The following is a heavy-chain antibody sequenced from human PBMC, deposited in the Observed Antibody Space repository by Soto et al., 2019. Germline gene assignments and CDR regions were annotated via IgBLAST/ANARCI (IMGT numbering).Heavy chain of an antibody. V-gene: IGHV3-23*01. CDR1: GFTFSSYA. Sequence: GGSLRLSCAASGFTFSSYAMSWVRQAPGKGLEWVSAISGSGGSTYYADSVKGRFTISRDNSKNTLYLQMNSLRAEDTAVYYCAKAGQLRYYYYYYMDVWGKGITVTVSS. D-gene: IGHD2-2*01. CDR2: ISGSGGST. CDR3: AKAGQLRYYYYYYMDV. J-gene: IGHJ6*03.